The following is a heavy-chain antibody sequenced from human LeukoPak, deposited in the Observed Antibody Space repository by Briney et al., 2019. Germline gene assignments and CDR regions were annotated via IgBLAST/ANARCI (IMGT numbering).Heavy chain of an antibody. D-gene: IGHD4-17*01. CDR1: GGSISSSNW. J-gene: IGHJ1*01. CDR3: ARGEDGDYYFQH. CDR2: INHSGSS. V-gene: IGHV4-4*02. Sequence: SETLSLTCAVSGGSISSSNWWSWVRQPPGKGLEWIGEINHSGSSNYNPSLKSRVTISVDTSKNQFSLKLSSVTAADTAVYYCARGEDGDYYFQHWGQGTLVTVSS.